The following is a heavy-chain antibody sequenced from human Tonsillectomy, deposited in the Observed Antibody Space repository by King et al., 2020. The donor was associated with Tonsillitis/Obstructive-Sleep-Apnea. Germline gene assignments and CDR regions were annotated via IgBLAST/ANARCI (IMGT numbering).Heavy chain of an antibody. D-gene: IGHD1-26*01. CDR2: IKWKGCST. CDR1: GFTFNSYA. CDR3: AKDREWELRPDAFDI. V-gene: IGHV3-23*01. Sequence: VQLLESGGGLVQPGGSLRLSCSASGFTFNSYAMSWVRQAPGKGLEWVLAIKWKGCSTYYADSVKGRFTIPRDNSKNTLYLQMNSLRAEDTAVYYCAKDREWELRPDAFDIWGQGTMVTVSS. J-gene: IGHJ3*02.